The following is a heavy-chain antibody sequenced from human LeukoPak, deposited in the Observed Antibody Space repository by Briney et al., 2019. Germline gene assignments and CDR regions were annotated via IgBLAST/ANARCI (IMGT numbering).Heavy chain of an antibody. D-gene: IGHD4-17*01. Sequence: PGGSLRLSCAASGFTFSSYAMSWVRQAPGKGLEWVSAISGSGGSTYYADSVKGRFTISRDNSKNTLYLQMNSLRAEDTAVYYCAKDRRIYGDYVYYFDYWGQGTLVTVSS. CDR2: ISGSGGST. V-gene: IGHV3-23*01. J-gene: IGHJ4*02. CDR3: AKDRRIYGDYVYYFDY. CDR1: GFTFSSYA.